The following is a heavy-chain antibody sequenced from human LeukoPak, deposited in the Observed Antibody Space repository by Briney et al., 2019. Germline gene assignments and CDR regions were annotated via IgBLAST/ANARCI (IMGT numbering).Heavy chain of an antibody. CDR2: VSAYNGNT. CDR3: ARDSPRVITMIVKRTAFDI. Sequence: GASVKVSCKASGYTFTSYGISWVRQAPGQGLEWMGWVSAYNGNTNYAQKLQGRVTMTTDTSTSTAYMELRSLRSDDTAVYYCARDSPRVITMIVKRTAFDIWGQGTMVTVSS. V-gene: IGHV1-18*01. CDR1: GYTFTSYG. D-gene: IGHD3-22*01. J-gene: IGHJ3*02.